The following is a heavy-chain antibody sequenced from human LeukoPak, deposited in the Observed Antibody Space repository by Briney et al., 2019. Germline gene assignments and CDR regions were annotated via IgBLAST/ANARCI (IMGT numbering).Heavy chain of an antibody. J-gene: IGHJ4*02. CDR1: GFTFSSYS. D-gene: IGHD3-22*01. CDR2: ISSSSSYI. CDR3: ARGRWESTSKYYYDSSGYSH. V-gene: IGHV3-21*01. Sequence: PGGSLRLSCAASGFTFSSYSMNWVRQAPGKGLEWVSSISSSSSYIYYADSVKGRFTISRDNAKNSLYLQMNSLRAEDTAVYCCARGRWESTSKYYYDSSGYSHWGQGTLVTVSS.